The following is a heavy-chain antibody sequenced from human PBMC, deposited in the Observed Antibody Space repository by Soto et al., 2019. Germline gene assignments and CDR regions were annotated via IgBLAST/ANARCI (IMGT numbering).Heavy chain of an antibody. D-gene: IGHD3-22*01. Sequence: ASVKVSCKASGYTFTSYYMHWVRQAPGQGLEWMGIINPSGGSTSYAQKFQGRVTMTRDTSTSTVYMELSSLRSEDTAVYYCARGDYYDSSGYQQYFDFWGQGTLVTVSS. J-gene: IGHJ4*02. V-gene: IGHV1-46*01. CDR1: GYTFTSYY. CDR2: INPSGGST. CDR3: ARGDYYDSSGYQQYFDF.